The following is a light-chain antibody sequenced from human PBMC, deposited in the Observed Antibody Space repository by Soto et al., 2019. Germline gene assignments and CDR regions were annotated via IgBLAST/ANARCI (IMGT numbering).Light chain of an antibody. J-gene: IGKJ5*01. V-gene: IGKV3-20*01. CDR2: GAS. CDR1: QSVSGK. Sequence: TQSPTTLPASVGARLTITCRASQSVSGKLAWYQQKPGQAPRIFIYGASSRATGIPDRFSGSGYGTDFNLTISRLETEDFAVYYCQQYGSSPITFGQGTRLEIK. CDR3: QQYGSSPIT.